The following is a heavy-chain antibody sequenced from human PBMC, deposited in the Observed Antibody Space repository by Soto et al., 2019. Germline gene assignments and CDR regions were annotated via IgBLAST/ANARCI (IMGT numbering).Heavy chain of an antibody. Sequence: QVQLVDSGGGVVQPGRSLRLSCGASGFTFSSYGMHWVRQAPGKGLEWVAMIWYDGRNKYYADSVKGRFTISRDNSKNTLDLEMNSLRAEDTAVYYCARDAVANRRGWFDPWGQGTLVTVSS. D-gene: IGHD2-15*01. V-gene: IGHV3-33*01. J-gene: IGHJ5*02. CDR2: IWYDGRNK. CDR1: GFTFSSYG. CDR3: ARDAVANRRGWFDP.